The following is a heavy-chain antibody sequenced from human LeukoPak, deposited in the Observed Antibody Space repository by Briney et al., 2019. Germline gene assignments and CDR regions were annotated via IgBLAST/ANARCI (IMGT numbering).Heavy chain of an antibody. J-gene: IGHJ3*02. CDR3: ARAVISPLGAFDI. Sequence: SETLSVICTVSGGSISSYYWSWIRQPPGKGLEWIGYIYYSGSTNYNPSLKSRVTISVDTSKNQFSLKLSSVTAADTAVYYCARAVISPLGAFDIWGQGTMVTVSS. CDR2: IYYSGST. CDR1: GGSISSYY. D-gene: IGHD2/OR15-2a*01. V-gene: IGHV4-59*01.